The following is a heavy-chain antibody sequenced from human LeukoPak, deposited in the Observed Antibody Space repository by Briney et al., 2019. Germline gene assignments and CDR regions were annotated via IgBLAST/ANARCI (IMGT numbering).Heavy chain of an antibody. CDR1: GGTFSSYA. J-gene: IGHJ4*02. D-gene: IGHD3-10*01. CDR3: ARHYYGSGSYGYFDY. V-gene: IGHV1-69*13. Sequence: GASVKVSCKASGGTFSSYAISWVRQAPGQGLEWMGGIIPIFGTANYAQKFQGRVTITADESTSTAYMELSSLRSEDTAVYYCARHYYGSGSYGYFDYWGQGTLVTVSS. CDR2: IIPIFGTA.